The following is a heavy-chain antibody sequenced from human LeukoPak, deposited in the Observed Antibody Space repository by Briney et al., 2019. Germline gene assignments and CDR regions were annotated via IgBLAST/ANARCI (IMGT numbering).Heavy chain of an antibody. D-gene: IGHD3-22*01. CDR3: AGLVGRYSSGLYYYYFDY. CDR1: GDSINSLDL. J-gene: IGHJ4*02. V-gene: IGHV4-4*02. Sequence: SGTLSLTCTVSGDSINSLDLWSWVRQPPGKGLEWIGEMYLSGATHSNPSVKSRVTISIDKSKNQFFLNLSSVTAADTAVYYCAGLVGRYSSGLYYYYFDYWGQGTLVTVSS. CDR2: MYLSGAT.